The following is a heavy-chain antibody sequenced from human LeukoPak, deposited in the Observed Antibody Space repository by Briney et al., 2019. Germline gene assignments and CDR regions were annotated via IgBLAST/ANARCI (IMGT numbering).Heavy chain of an antibody. CDR3: ARAPRLWFGELFWFDP. CDR2: IYYSGST. Sequence: SETLSLTCTVSGFSISSGYYWSWIRQPPGKGLEWIGYIYYSGSTNYNPSLKSRVTISVDTSKNQFSLKLSSVTAADTAVYYCARAPRLWFGELFWFDPWGQGTLVTVSS. V-gene: IGHV4-61*01. D-gene: IGHD3-10*01. CDR1: GFSISSGYY. J-gene: IGHJ5*02.